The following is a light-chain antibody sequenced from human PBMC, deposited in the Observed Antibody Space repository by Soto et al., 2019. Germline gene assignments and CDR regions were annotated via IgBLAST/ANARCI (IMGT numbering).Light chain of an antibody. V-gene: IGKV3-11*01. CDR1: QSVSNY. CDR3: QQRSNWWT. J-gene: IGKJ1*01. Sequence: EVVVTQSPGTLSLSPGERATLSCWASQSVSNYLAWYQQKPGQAPRLLIYDASNRATGIPARFSGSGSGTDFTLTISSLEPEDFAVYYCQQRSNWWTFGQGTKVDIK. CDR2: DAS.